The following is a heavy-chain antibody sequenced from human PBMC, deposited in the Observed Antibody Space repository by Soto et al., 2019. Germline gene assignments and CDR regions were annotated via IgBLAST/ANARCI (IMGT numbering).Heavy chain of an antibody. CDR1: GGTFSSYA. D-gene: IGHD6-6*01. CDR3: ARVEVDSSSSWDY. V-gene: IGHV1-69*13. J-gene: IGHJ4*02. Sequence: GASVKVSCKASGGTFSSYAISWVRQAPGQGLEWMGGIIPIFGTANYAQKFQGRVTITADESTSTAYMELSSLRSEDTAVYYCARVEVDSSSSWDYWGQGTQVTVSS. CDR2: IIPIFGTA.